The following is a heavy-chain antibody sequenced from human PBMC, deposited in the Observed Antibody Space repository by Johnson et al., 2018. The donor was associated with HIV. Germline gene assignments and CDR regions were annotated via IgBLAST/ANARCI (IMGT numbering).Heavy chain of an antibody. Sequence: EVQLVESGGGLVQPGGSLRLSCAASGFTFSSSGSNIYKADSVKGRFTISRDNAKNSLFLQMNSLRAEDTAVYYCARGRIAARPHAFDIWGQGTMVTVSS. CDR2: SGSNI. CDR3: ARGRIAARPHAFDI. CDR1: GFTFS. V-gene: IGHV3-69-1*01. D-gene: IGHD6-6*01. J-gene: IGHJ3*02.